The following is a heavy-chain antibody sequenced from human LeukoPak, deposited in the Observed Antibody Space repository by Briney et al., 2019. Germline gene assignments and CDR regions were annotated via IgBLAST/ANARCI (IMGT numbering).Heavy chain of an antibody. CDR3: ARDRPYYGSGSYYGAFDI. J-gene: IGHJ3*02. CDR1: GFTFSSYW. Sequence: PGGSLRLSCAASGFTFSSYWMSWVRQAPGKGLEWVADIKQDGSEKYYVDSVKGRFTISRDNAKNSLYLQINSLRAEDTAVYYCARDRPYYGSGSYYGAFDIWGQGTMVTVSS. D-gene: IGHD3-10*01. CDR2: IKQDGSEK. V-gene: IGHV3-7*01.